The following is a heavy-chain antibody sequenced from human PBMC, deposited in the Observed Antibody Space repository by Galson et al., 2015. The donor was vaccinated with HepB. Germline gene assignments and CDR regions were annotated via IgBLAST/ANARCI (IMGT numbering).Heavy chain of an antibody. Sequence: SLRLSCAASGFTFSSYAMHWVRQAPGKGLEWVAVMSYDGSNKYYADSVKGRFTISRDNSKNTLYLQMNSLRAEDTAVYYCARDRITMIVGALDAFDIWGQGTMVTVSS. D-gene: IGHD3-22*01. CDR3: ARDRITMIVGALDAFDI. J-gene: IGHJ3*02. V-gene: IGHV3-30*04. CDR1: GFTFSSYA. CDR2: MSYDGSNK.